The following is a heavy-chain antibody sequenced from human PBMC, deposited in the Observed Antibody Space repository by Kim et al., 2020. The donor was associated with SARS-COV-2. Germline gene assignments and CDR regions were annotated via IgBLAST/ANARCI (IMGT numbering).Heavy chain of an antibody. CDR2: IYYSGST. Sequence: SETLSLTCTVSGGSISSYYWSWIRQPPGKGLEWIGYIYYSGSTNYNPSLKSRVTISVDTSKNQFSLKLSSVTAADTAVYYCARTHNWFDPWGQGTLVTVSS. V-gene: IGHV4-59*01. CDR1: GGSISSYY. CDR3: ARTHNWFDP. J-gene: IGHJ5*02.